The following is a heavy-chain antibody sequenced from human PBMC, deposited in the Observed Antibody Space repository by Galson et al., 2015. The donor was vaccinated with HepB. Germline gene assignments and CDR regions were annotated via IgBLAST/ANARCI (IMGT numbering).Heavy chain of an antibody. J-gene: IGHJ6*02. V-gene: IGHV1-18*01. D-gene: IGHD3-10*01. CDR1: GYTFTSYG. Sequence: SVKVSCKASGYTFTSYGISWVRQAPGQGLEWMGWISAYSGNTHYAQNLQGRVTMTTDTSTSTAYMELRSLRSDDTAVYYCARGGSSRGSVSYYYGMDVWGQGTTVTVSS. CDR2: ISAYSGNT. CDR3: ARGGSSRGSVSYYYGMDV.